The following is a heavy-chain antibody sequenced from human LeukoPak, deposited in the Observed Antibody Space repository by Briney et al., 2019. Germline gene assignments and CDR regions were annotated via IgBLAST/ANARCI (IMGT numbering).Heavy chain of an antibody. D-gene: IGHD2-2*01. CDR3: AKDRHAPGRYCSSTTCFPFDP. CDR1: GFTFSSFW. J-gene: IGHJ5*02. CDR2: IKQDGSEK. V-gene: IGHV3-7*03. Sequence: PGGSLRLSCAASGFTFSSFWMSWVRQAPGKGLEWVANIKQDGSEKYYVDSVKGRFTISRDNAKNSLYLQMNSLRAEDTAVYYCAKDRHAPGRYCSSTTCFPFDPWGQGTLVTVSS.